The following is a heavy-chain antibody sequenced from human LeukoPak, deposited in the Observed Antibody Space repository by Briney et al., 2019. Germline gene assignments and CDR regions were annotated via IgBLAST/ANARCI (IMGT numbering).Heavy chain of an antibody. CDR1: GGTFRSYA. CDR2: IIPIFGTA. CDR3: ARGHSYYYYYGMDV. J-gene: IGHJ6*02. D-gene: IGHD2-21*01. Sequence: GASVKVSCKASGGTFRSYAISWVRQAPGQGLEWMGGIIPIFGTANYAQKFQGRVTITADESTSTAYMELSSLRSEDTAVYYCARGHSYYYYYGMDVWGQGTTVTVSS. V-gene: IGHV1-69*13.